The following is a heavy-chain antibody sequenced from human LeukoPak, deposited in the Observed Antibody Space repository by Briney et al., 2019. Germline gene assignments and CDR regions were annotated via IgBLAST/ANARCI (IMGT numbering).Heavy chain of an antibody. CDR2: INHSGST. CDR3: ARRIRGLRGLLASDY. J-gene: IGHJ4*02. CDR1: GGSFSGYY. Sequence: SETLSLTCAVYGGSFSGYYWSWIRQPPGKGLEWIGEINHSGSTNYNPSLKSRVTISVDTSKNQFSLKLSSVTAADTAVYYCARRIRGLRGLLASDYWGQGTLVTVSS. V-gene: IGHV4-34*01. D-gene: IGHD2-21*01.